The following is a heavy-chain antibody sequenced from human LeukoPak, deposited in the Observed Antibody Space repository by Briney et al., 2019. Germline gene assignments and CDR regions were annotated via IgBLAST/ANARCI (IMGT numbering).Heavy chain of an antibody. Sequence: SETLSLTCPVSGASISSSNWWTWVRQSPGQGLEWIGEIQKISESGSTSYNPSLRSRVTISIDKSNNLFSLNLTSVTAADTAVYYCARRERSPRLGSSWYNGKSENWFDPWGQGTLVTVSS. CDR1: GASISSSNW. CDR2: IQKISESGST. CDR3: ARRERSPRLGSSWYNGKSENWFDP. J-gene: IGHJ5*02. D-gene: IGHD6-13*01. V-gene: IGHV4-4*02.